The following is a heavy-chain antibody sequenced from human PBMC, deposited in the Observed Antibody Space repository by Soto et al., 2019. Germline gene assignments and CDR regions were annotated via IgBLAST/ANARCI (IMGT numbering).Heavy chain of an antibody. J-gene: IGHJ5*02. CDR1: GGSFSGYY. Sequence: PSETLSLTCAVYGGSFSGYYWSWIRQPPGKGLEWIEEINHSGRTNYNPSLKSRVTISVDTSKNQFSLKLSSVTAADTAVYYCARGIHWFDPWGQGTLVTVSS. CDR2: INHSGRT. CDR3: ARGIHWFDP. V-gene: IGHV4-34*01.